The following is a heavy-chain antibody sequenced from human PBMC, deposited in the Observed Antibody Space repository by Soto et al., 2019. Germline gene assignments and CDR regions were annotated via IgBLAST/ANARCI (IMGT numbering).Heavy chain of an antibody. CDR2: ISAYNGNT. J-gene: IGHJ3*02. CDR3: ARDPIYDYIWGSYRHDAFDI. D-gene: IGHD3-16*02. CDR1: GYTFTSYG. Sequence: QVQLVQSGAEVKKPGASVKVSCKASGYTFTSYGISWVRQAPGQGLEWMGWISAYNGNTNYAQKLQDRVTMTTDTSTSTAYMELRSLRSDDTAVYYCARDPIYDYIWGSYRHDAFDIWGQGTMVTVSS. V-gene: IGHV1-18*01.